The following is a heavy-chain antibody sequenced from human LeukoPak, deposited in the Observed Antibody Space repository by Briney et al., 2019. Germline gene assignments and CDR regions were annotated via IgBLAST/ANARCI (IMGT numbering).Heavy chain of an antibody. D-gene: IGHD1-7*01. J-gene: IGHJ5*02. CDR3: ARDQGNNWNYGVWFDP. CDR2: IYYSGST. V-gene: IGHV4-39*07. CDR1: GGSISSNLHF. Sequence: KASETLSLTCIVSGGSISSNLHFWAWIRQPPGKGLEWIGYIYYSGSTYYNPSLKSRVTISVDRSKNQFSLKLSSVTAADTAVYYCARDQGNNWNYGVWFDPWGQGTLVTVSS.